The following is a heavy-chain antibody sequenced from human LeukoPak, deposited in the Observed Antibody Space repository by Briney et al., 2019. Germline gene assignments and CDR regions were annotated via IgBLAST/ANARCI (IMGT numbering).Heavy chain of an antibody. J-gene: IGHJ4*02. D-gene: IGHD6-13*01. Sequence: GGSLRLSCGASGFTFSTFSMTWVRQAPGKGLEWVSSISIGSTDYIYYADSVKGRFTISRDNAKNSLYLQMNSLRAEDTAVYYCARVGKSSSWYFIDYWGQGTLVTVSS. V-gene: IGHV3-21*01. CDR2: ISIGSTDYI. CDR3: ARVGKSSSWYFIDY. CDR1: GFTFSTFS.